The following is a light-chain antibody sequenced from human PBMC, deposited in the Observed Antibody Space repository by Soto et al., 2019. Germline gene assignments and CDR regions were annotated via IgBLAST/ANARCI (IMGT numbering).Light chain of an antibody. CDR3: QQYNSYST. CDR2: KTS. J-gene: IGKJ1*01. V-gene: IGKV1-5*03. CDR1: HTINSW. Sequence: DVQMTQSPSTLSASVGDTVTITCRASHTINSWLAWYQHRPGQGPKLLIYKTSTVEGGVPLRFSGSGSGTEFTLTINSLQPDDFATYYCQQYNSYSTFGQGTKVDIK.